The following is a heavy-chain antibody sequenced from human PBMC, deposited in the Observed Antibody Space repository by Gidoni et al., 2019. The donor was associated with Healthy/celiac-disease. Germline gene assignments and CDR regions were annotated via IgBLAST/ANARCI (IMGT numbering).Heavy chain of an antibody. Sequence: QVQLVQSGAEVKKPGASVKVSCKASGSTFTGYYMHWVRKAPGQGIEWMGWINPNRGGTNYAQKFQGWVTMTRDTSISTAYMELSRLRSDDTAVYYCARGYSYGTEYYYGMDVWGQGTTVTVSS. CDR2: INPNRGGT. CDR3: ARGYSYGTEYYYGMDV. J-gene: IGHJ6*02. V-gene: IGHV1-2*04. D-gene: IGHD5-18*01. CDR1: GSTFTGYY.